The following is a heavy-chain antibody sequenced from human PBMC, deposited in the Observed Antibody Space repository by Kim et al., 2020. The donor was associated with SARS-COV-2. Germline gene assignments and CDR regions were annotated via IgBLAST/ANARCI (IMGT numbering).Heavy chain of an antibody. CDR1: GYTFTSYY. J-gene: IGHJ4*02. V-gene: IGHV1-46*01. CDR2: INPSGGST. Sequence: ASVKVSCKASGYTFTSYYMHWVRQAPGQGLEWMGIINPSGGSTSYAQKFQGRVTMTRDTSTSTVYMELSSLRSEDTAVYYCARGKNVLLWFGELWFDYWGQGTLVTVSS. CDR3: ARGKNVLLWFGELWFDY. D-gene: IGHD3-10*01.